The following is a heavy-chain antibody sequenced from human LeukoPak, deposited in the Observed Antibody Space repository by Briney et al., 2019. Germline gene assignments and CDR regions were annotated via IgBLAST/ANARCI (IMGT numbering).Heavy chain of an antibody. CDR1: GGSSSGGGGYY. J-gene: IGHJ4*02. V-gene: IGHV4-31*03. D-gene: IGHD3-22*01. Sequence: PSETLSLTCTVSGGSSSGGGGYYWSWIRQRPGKGLEWIGYIYYSGNTYYSPSLRSRVTISVDTSKNQFSLKLNSVTAADTAVYYCARRGSGSGYNGVSGFDYWGQGTLVTVSS. CDR2: IYYSGNT. CDR3: ARRGSGSGYNGVSGFDY.